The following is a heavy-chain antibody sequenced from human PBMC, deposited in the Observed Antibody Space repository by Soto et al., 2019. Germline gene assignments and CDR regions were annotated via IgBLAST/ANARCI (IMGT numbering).Heavy chain of an antibody. V-gene: IGHV3-30-3*01. J-gene: IGHJ4*02. CDR1: GFTFSSYA. CDR2: ISYDGSNK. CDR3: ARGNTYYYDSSGYEAPAQPEFDY. Sequence: QVHLVESGGGVVQPGRSLRLACAASGFTFSSYAMHWVRQAPGKGLEWVAVISYDGSNKYYADSVKGRVTISRDNSKNTLYLQMNSLRAEDTSVYYCARGNTYYYDSSGYEAPAQPEFDYWGQATLVTVSS. D-gene: IGHD3-22*01.